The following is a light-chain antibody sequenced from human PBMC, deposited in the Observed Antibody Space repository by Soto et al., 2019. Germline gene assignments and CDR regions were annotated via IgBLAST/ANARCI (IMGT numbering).Light chain of an antibody. Sequence: EIVWTQSPATLSLSPGERATLSCRSSQSVSSYLAWYQHKTXQAPRLLIYDASNRATGIPARFSGSGSGTDFTLTISSLEPEDFAVYYCQQYNNWHPITFGKGTRLEIK. CDR3: QQYNNWHPIT. CDR2: DAS. CDR1: QSVSSY. J-gene: IGKJ5*01. V-gene: IGKV3-11*01.